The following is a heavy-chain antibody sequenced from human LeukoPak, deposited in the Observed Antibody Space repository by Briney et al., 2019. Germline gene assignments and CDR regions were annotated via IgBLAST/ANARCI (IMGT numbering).Heavy chain of an antibody. D-gene: IGHD1-26*01. V-gene: IGHV3-23*01. CDR3: AKGGYSTPFDP. CDR2: IRGSDRET. CDR1: GFTFSSYA. Sequence: GGSLRLSCAASGFTFSSYAMSWVRQAPGKGLEWVSTIRGSDRETYYADSVKGRFTVSRDNSKNMLYLQMNSLRAEDTALYYCAKGGYSTPFDPWGQGTLVTVSS. J-gene: IGHJ5*02.